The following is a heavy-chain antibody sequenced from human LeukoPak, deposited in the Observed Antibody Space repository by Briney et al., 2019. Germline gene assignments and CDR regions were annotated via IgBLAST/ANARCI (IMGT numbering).Heavy chain of an antibody. D-gene: IGHD2-2*01. V-gene: IGHV6-1*01. CDR3: ARRLTQYDCFDP. J-gene: IGHJ5*02. Sequence: SQTLSLTCAISGDSVSSNSVTWNWIRQSPTRGLEWLGRTYYRSTWYNDYAVSVRGRITVNPDTSKNQFSLHLNSVTPEDTAVYYCARRLTQYDCFDPWGQGILVTVSS. CDR1: GDSVSSNSVT. CDR2: TYYRSTWYN.